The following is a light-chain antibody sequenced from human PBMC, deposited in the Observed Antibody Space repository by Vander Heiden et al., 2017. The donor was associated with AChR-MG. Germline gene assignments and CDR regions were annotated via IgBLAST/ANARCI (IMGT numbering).Light chain of an antibody. CDR3: NSRDSSGNHLV. CDR1: SLRSYY. J-gene: IGLJ2*01. CDR2: GKN. V-gene: IGLV3-19*01. Sequence: SSELTQDPAVSVALGQTVRITCQGDSLRSYYASWYQQKPGQAPVLVSYGKNNRPSGIPDRFSGSSSGNTASLTITGAQAEDEADYYCNSRDSSGNHLVFGGGTKLTGL.